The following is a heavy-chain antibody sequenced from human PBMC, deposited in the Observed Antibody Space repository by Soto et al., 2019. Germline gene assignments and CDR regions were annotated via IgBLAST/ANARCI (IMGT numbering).Heavy chain of an antibody. D-gene: IGHD3-22*01. CDR3: ATQIGPVY. CDR1: GYTFTSYY. Sequence: QVQLVQSGAEVKKPGASVNISCKTSGYTFTSYYLHWVRQAPGQGLEWMGLINPNGGRTTSAQNCQGRVTMTRDTSANTVYMELGSLRSDDTAVYYCATQIGPVYWGQGTLVTVSS. V-gene: IGHV1-46*01. CDR2: INPNGGRT. J-gene: IGHJ4*02.